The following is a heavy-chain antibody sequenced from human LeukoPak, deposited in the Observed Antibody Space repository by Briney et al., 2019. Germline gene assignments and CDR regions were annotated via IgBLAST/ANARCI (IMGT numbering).Heavy chain of an antibody. CDR1: GFTFSSLP. V-gene: IGHV3-23*01. D-gene: IGHD7-27*01. CDR2: INGRGDST. Sequence: TGGSLRLSCSACGFTFSSLPMSCVRQAPGKGLEWVSVINGRGDSTYYADSVKGRFTISRDNSKSTVYLQMNSLRAEDTAVYYCARETGDFACWGEGSLVIVSS. J-gene: IGHJ4*02. CDR3: ARETGDFAC.